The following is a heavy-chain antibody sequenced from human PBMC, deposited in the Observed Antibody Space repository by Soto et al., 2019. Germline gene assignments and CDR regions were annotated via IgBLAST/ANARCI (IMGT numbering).Heavy chain of an antibody. V-gene: IGHV3-30*02. D-gene: IGHD2-2*01. CDR1: GFVFNTFG. CDR2: IWYDGSNK. Sequence: GGSLRLSCAASGFVFNTFGMHWVRQAPGKGLEWVAVIWYDGSNKYYADSVKGRFTISRDNSKNTLYLQMDSLRAEDTAVYYCAKGPAIVLVPAAMNYYYGMDVWGQGTTVTVSS. CDR3: AKGPAIVLVPAAMNYYYGMDV. J-gene: IGHJ6*02.